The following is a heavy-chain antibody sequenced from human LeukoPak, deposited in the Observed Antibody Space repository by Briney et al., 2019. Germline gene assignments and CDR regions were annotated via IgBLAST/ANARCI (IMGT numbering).Heavy chain of an antibody. CDR2: ISGSGGST. V-gene: IGHV3-23*01. CDR1: GFTFSSYA. CDR3: AKGFGVVTPPSVYDY. J-gene: IGHJ4*02. Sequence: HPGRSLRLSCAASGFTFSSYAMSWVRQAPGKGLEWVSAISGSGGSTYYADSVKGRFTISRDNSKNTLYLQMNSLRAEDTAVYYCAKGFGVVTPPSVYDYWGQGTLVTVSS. D-gene: IGHD3-3*01.